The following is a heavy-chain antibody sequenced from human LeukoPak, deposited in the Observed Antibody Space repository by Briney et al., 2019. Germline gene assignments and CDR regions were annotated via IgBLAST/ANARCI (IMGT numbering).Heavy chain of an antibody. CDR3: ARESYDRSGNYPRDFDS. CDR2: FYSGGST. J-gene: IGHJ4*02. Sequence: GGSLRLSCAASGFSVSSNFMSWVRQAPGKGLEWVSAFYSGGSTYSADSVEGRFSISRDDANSFLYLQMSSLRAEDTAVYYCARESYDRSGNYPRDFDSWGQGTLVTVSS. CDR1: GFSVSSNF. V-gene: IGHV3-53*01. D-gene: IGHD3-22*01.